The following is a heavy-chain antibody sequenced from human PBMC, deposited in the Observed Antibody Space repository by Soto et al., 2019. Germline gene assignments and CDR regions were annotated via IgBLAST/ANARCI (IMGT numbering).Heavy chain of an antibody. CDR3: ARGGIVATIPIYYYYGMDV. CDR2: INPNSGGT. J-gene: IGHJ6*02. Sequence: QVQLVQSGAEVKKPGASVKVSCKASGYTFTGYYMHWVRQAPGQGLEWMGWINPNSGGTNYAQKFQGWVTVTRDTSISTAYMELSRLRSDDTAVYYCARGGIVATIPIYYYYGMDVWGQGTTVTVSS. V-gene: IGHV1-2*04. D-gene: IGHD5-12*01. CDR1: GYTFTGYY.